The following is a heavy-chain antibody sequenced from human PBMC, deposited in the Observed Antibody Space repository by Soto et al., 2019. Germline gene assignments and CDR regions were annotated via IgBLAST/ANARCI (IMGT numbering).Heavy chain of an antibody. CDR2: INHSGST. Sequence: QVQLQQWGAGLLKPSATLSLTCAVYGGSFSGYYWSWIRQPPGKGLEWIGEINHSGSTNYNPSLKRRVNISVDTSKHQCSLKLSSVTAADTAVYYCARHHIEGLRLYSGRRSRDFDYWGQGTLVTVSS. J-gene: IGHJ4*02. CDR1: GGSFSGYY. V-gene: IGHV4-34*01. D-gene: IGHD5-12*01. CDR3: ARHHIEGLRLYSGRRSRDFDY.